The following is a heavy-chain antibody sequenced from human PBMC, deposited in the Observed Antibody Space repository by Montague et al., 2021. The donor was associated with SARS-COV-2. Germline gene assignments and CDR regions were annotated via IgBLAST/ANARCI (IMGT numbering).Heavy chain of an antibody. Sequence: SLRLSCAASGFTFSTYAMNWVRQAPGKGLEWVAAMSYGGSNKYYADYVMGRFTISRDNSKNTLYLQMNSLRSEDTAVYYCAREITASTYAMDVWGQGTTVTVSS. V-gene: IGHV3-30-3*01. CDR2: MSYGGSNK. CDR3: AREITASTYAMDV. CDR1: GFTFSTYA. J-gene: IGHJ6*02. D-gene: IGHD2-15*01.